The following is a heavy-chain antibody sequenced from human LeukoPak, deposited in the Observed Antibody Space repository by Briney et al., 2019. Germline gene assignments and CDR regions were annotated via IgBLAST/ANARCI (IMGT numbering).Heavy chain of an antibody. CDR2: IKQDGSEK. J-gene: IGHJ3*02. Sequence: GGSLRLSCAASGFTFSSWWMSWVRQAPGKGLEWVANIKQDGSEKYYVDSVKGRFTISRDNAKNSLYLQMNSLRAEDTAVYYCARDPSLTGAYDAFDIWGQGTMVTVSS. CDR1: GFTFSSWW. CDR3: ARDPSLTGAYDAFDI. V-gene: IGHV3-7*01. D-gene: IGHD7-27*01.